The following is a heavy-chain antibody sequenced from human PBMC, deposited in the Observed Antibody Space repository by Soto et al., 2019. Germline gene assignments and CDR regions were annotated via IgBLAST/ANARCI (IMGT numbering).Heavy chain of an antibody. D-gene: IGHD6-6*01. CDR3: TTAARHYYYGMDV. CDR2: IKSKTDGGTT. Sequence: PGGALRLSCAASGFTFNNPWVNWVRPAPGKGLEWVGRIKSKTDGGTTDYAAPVKGRFTISRDDSKNTLYLQMNSLKTEDTAVYYCTTAARHYYYGMDVWGQGTTVTVSS. CDR1: GFTFNNPW. J-gene: IGHJ6*02. V-gene: IGHV3-15*07.